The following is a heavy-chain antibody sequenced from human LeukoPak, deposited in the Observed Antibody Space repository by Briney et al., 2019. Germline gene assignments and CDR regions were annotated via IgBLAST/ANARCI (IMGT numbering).Heavy chain of an antibody. J-gene: IGHJ4*02. CDR3: ECLGLGGLSLD. Sequence: GGSLRLSCAASGFTFSNAWMSWVRQAPGKGLVWVSHVNSDGSGTDYADSVKGRFTISRDNAKNTLYLQMNSLRVEDTAVYYCECLGLGGLSLDWGQGTLVTVSS. D-gene: IGHD3-16*01. CDR2: VNSDGSGT. CDR1: GFTFSNAW. V-gene: IGHV3-74*01.